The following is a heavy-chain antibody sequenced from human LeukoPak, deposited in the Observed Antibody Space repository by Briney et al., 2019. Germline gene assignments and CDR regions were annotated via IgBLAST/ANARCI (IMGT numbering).Heavy chain of an antibody. Sequence: GGSLRLSCAASGFTFSSYEMNWVRQAPGKGLEWVSYISSSGSTIYYADSVKGRFTISRDNAKNSLYLQMNSLRAEDTAVYYCARDRTAGYCSSTSCYGSYYYGMDVWGQGTTVTVSS. CDR3: ARDRTAGYCSSTSCYGSYYYGMDV. CDR2: ISSSGSTI. CDR1: GFTFSSYE. D-gene: IGHD2-2*01. V-gene: IGHV3-48*03. J-gene: IGHJ6*02.